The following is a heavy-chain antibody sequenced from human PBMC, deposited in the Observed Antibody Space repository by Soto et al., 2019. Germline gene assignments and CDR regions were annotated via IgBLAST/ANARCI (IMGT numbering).Heavy chain of an antibody. Sequence: QITLKESGPTLVEPTKPLTLACTFSGFSLSTSEVGVGWIRQSPGKPLEWLAILYWDDDKRYSPSLKRRLTMNKVASKNSVVLKMTERDPVDTATYYCAHRVFWRHFAWSLGWFAPWGQGSLVTVSS. CDR2: LYWDDDK. CDR1: GFSLSTSEVG. CDR3: AHRVFWRHFAWSLGWFAP. D-gene: IGHD3-9*01. V-gene: IGHV2-5*02. J-gene: IGHJ5*02.